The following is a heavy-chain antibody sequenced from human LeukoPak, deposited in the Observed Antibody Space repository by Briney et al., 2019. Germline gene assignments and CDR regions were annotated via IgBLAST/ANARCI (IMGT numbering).Heavy chain of an antibody. V-gene: IGHV3-64D*09. D-gene: IGHD6-19*01. CDR3: VSRTSSGWYDF. CDR1: GFTFSSYS. CDR2: INDNGGST. J-gene: IGHJ5*01. Sequence: GGSLRLSCSASGFTFSSYSMHWVRQAPGKGLEYVSAINDNGGSTYYGDSVKGRFTISRDNSKNTLYLQMSSLRGDDTAIYYCVSRTSSGWYDFWGQGTLVIVSS.